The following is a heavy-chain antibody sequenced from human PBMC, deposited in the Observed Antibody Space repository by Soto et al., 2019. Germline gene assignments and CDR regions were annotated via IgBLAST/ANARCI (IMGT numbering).Heavy chain of an antibody. Sequence: SETLSLICAVYGGSFSGYYWSWIRQPPGKGLEWIGEINHSGSTNYNPSLKSRVTMSLDTSKNQISLKLNSVTAADTAVYYCARNRYCSTTSCYRVDYWGQGTLVTVSS. CDR3: ARNRYCSTTSCYRVDY. V-gene: IGHV4-34*01. D-gene: IGHD2-2*02. J-gene: IGHJ4*02. CDR2: INHSGST. CDR1: GGSFSGYY.